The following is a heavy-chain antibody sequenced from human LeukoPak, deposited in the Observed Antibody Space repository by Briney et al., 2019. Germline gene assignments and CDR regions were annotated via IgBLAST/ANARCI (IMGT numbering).Heavy chain of an antibody. V-gene: IGHV3-49*04. D-gene: IGHD5-12*01. CDR3: TRDEGGGYSGPRGY. Sequence: PGGSLRLSCTASGFTFGDYAMSWVRQAPGKGLEWVGFIRSKAYGGTTEYAASVKGRFTISRDDSKSIAYLQMNSLKTEDTAVYYCTRDEGGGYSGPRGYWGQGTLVTVSS. CDR1: GFTFGDYA. CDR2: IRSKAYGGTT. J-gene: IGHJ4*02.